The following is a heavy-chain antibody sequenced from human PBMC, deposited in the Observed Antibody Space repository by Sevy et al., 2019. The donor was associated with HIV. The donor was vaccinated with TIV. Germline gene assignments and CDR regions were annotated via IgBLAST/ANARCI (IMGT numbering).Heavy chain of an antibody. Sequence: GGSLRLSCAASGFTFGNHAIHWVRQAPGKGLEWVAIISFDGRNEHYADSVKGRFTISRDNSKNTVYLQMTRLRTGDTAVYYCARDRCTDGVCFRSGYFDYWGQGTLVTVSS. CDR3: ARDRCTDGVCFRSGYFDY. J-gene: IGHJ4*01. CDR2: ISFDGRNE. V-gene: IGHV3-30*04. D-gene: IGHD2-8*01. CDR1: GFTFGNHA.